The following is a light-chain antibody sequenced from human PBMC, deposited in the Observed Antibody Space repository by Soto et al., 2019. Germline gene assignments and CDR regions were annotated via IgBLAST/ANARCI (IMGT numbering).Light chain of an antibody. V-gene: IGKV3-20*01. J-gene: IGKJ1*01. Sequence: EIVLTQSPGTLSLSRGGRATLPLRAIQSVSRRLAWYQHRPGQSPRLLISGASMRASGVPVRFSGSGSGTDFTLTISRLEPEDFAVYYCQHYGETPITFGLGTKVDIK. CDR1: QSVSRR. CDR3: QHYGETPIT. CDR2: GAS.